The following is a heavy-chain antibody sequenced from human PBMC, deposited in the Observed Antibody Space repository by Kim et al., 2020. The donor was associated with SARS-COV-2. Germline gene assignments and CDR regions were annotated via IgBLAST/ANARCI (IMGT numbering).Heavy chain of an antibody. J-gene: IGHJ4*02. V-gene: IGHV3-11*01. D-gene: IGHD3-10*01. CDR3: ARAANYYGSGSYVWAY. Sequence: KGRFTISRDNAKNSLYLKMSSLRAEDTAVYYCARAANYYGSGSYVWAYWGQGTLVTVSS.